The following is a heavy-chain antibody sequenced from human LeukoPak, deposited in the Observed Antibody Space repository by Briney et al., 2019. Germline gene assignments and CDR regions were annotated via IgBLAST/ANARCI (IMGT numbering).Heavy chain of an antibody. CDR1: GGSISSYY. CDR3: AREDGSGSLGIDY. Sequence: SETLSLTCTVSGGSISSYYWSWIRQPPGKGLEWIGYIYYSGSTNYNPSLKSRVTISVDTSKNQFSLKLSSVTAGDTAVYYCAREDGSGSLGIDYWGQGTLVTVSS. V-gene: IGHV4-59*01. CDR2: IYYSGST. D-gene: IGHD3-10*01. J-gene: IGHJ4*02.